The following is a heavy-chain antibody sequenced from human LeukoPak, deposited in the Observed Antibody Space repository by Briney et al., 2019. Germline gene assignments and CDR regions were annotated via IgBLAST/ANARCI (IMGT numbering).Heavy chain of an antibody. V-gene: IGHV3-21*01. D-gene: IGHD1-26*01. Sequence: GGSLRLSCAASGFTFRSYGMTWVRQAPGKGLEWVSSISSSSSYIYYADSVKGRFTISRDNAKNSLYLQMNSLRAEDTAVYYCARGESGSYYYWGQGTLVTVSS. J-gene: IGHJ4*02. CDR2: ISSSSSYI. CDR3: ARGESGSYYY. CDR1: GFTFRSYG.